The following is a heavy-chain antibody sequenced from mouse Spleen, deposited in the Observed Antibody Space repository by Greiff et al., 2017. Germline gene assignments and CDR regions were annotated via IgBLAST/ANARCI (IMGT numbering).Heavy chain of an antibody. D-gene: IGHD3-2*01. CDR2: ISTYYGDA. J-gene: IGHJ4*01. CDR3: ARVGDSSGYEDYAMDY. V-gene: IGHV1S137*01. CDR1: GYTFTDYA. Sequence: QVQLQQSGAELVRPGVSVKISCKGSGYTFTDYAMHWVKQSHAKSLEWIGVISTYYGDASYNQKFKGKATMTVDKSSSTAYMELARLTSEDSAIYYCARVGDSSGYEDYAMDYWGQGTSVTVSS.